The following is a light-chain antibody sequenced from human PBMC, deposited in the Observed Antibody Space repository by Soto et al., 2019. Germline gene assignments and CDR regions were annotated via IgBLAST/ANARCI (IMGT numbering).Light chain of an antibody. J-gene: IGKJ4*01. CDR3: HQYKNWPRTT. CDR1: QSISNH. V-gene: IGKV3-15*01. CDR2: GAS. Sequence: EIVMTQSPATLSVSPGERATLSCRASQSISNHLAWYQQKPGQAPRLLLYGASTRATDIPARFSGSVSGTEFTLSITGLQSEDFAVYYCHQYKNWPRTTFGGGTKVQIK.